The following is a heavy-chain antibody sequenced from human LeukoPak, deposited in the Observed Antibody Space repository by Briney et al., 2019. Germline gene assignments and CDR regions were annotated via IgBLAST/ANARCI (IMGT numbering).Heavy chain of an antibody. J-gene: IGHJ4*02. V-gene: IGHV3-53*01. D-gene: IGHD6-19*01. CDR3: VGATQWLAYDD. CDR2: IYNDGVT. CDR1: GFTVSNKY. Sequence: GGSLRLSCAASGFTVSNKYMGWVRQAPGSGPQWVSTIYNDGVTSYADSVKGRLTISRDNSRNTLNLQMNSLRAEDTAVYYCVGATQWLAYDDWGQGTLVTVSS.